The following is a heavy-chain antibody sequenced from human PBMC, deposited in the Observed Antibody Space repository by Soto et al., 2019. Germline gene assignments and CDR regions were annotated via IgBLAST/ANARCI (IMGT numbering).Heavy chain of an antibody. J-gene: IGHJ3*02. CDR2: INVDNGNT. CDR3: ARAGFCNRTTCTAAFDI. Sequence: QVQLVQSGAEVKEPGASVKVSCKTSGYSFTAYAMHWARQAPGQRPEWMGWINVDNGNTKYSQKLQGRITFSRYKAARTVYMELTSLRFEDRAVYYCARAGFCNRTTCTAAFDIWGQGTMVTVSS. V-gene: IGHV1-3*01. CDR1: GYSFTAYA. D-gene: IGHD2-2*01.